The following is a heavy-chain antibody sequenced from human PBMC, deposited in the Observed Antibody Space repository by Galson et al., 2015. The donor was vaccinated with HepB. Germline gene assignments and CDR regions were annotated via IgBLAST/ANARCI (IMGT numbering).Heavy chain of an antibody. V-gene: IGHV3-30-3*01. CDR2: ISYDGSNK. J-gene: IGHJ4*02. D-gene: IGHD3-3*01. CDR1: GFTFRSYA. Sequence: SLRLSCAASGFTFRSYAMHWVRQAPGKGLEWVAVISYDGSNKYYADSVKGRFTISRDNSKNTLYLQMNSLRAEDTAVYYCAREGGPRLRFLPNWGQGTLVTVSS. CDR3: AREGGPRLRFLPN.